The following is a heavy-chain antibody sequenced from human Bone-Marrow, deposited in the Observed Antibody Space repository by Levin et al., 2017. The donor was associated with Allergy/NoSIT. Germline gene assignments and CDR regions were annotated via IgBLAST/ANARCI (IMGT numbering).Heavy chain of an antibody. Sequence: AGGSLRLSCVASGFIFYSYTTHWVRQAPGKGLEWISSISGSGNYVYDADSVKGRFTISRDNAKNSLYLQMNNLRAEDTAVYYCARTFCSGGSCYLSLDYWGQGTLVTVSS. CDR2: ISGSGNYV. D-gene: IGHD2-15*01. J-gene: IGHJ4*02. V-gene: IGHV3-21*01. CDR1: GFIFYSYT. CDR3: ARTFCSGGSCYLSLDY.